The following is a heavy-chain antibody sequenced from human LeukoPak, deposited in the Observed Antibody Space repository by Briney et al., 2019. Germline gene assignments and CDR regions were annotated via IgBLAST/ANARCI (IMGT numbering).Heavy chain of an antibody. CDR3: ARGGGRDYGDLSAYYYYALDV. J-gene: IGHJ6*02. V-gene: IGHV1-24*01. Sequence: GASVKVSCKVSGYTLTELSMHWVRQAPGKGLEWMGGFDPEDGETIYAQKFQGRVTMTEDTSTDTAYMELSSLRYDDTAVYYCARGGGRDYGDLSAYYYYALDVWGQGTTVTVSS. D-gene: IGHD4-17*01. CDR1: GYTLTELS. CDR2: FDPEDGET.